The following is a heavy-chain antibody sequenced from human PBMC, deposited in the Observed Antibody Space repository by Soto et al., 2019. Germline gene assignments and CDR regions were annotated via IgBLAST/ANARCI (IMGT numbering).Heavy chain of an antibody. D-gene: IGHD4-17*01. J-gene: IGHJ4*02. V-gene: IGHV3-23*01. Sequence: GGSLRLSCAASGFTFSSYAMSWVRQAPGRGLEWVSAISGSGSSTYYADSVKGLFTISRDNSKNTLYLQMNSLRVEDTAVYYCAKETAGDKNYDNWGQGTLVTVSS. CDR1: GFTFSSYA. CDR3: AKETAGDKNYDN. CDR2: ISGSGSST.